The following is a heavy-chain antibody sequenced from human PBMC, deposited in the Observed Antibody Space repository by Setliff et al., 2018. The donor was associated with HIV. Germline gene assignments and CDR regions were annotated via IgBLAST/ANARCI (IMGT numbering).Heavy chain of an antibody. CDR2: ISAYNGNT. CDR3: ARDLFRRVGPFQPPGY. V-gene: IGHV1-18*01. J-gene: IGHJ4*02. Sequence: SVKVSCKASGYTFTSYGMSWVRQAPGQGLEWMGWISAYNGNTHYAQKLQGRVTMTTDTSTSTAYMELRSLRSDDTAVYYCARDLFRRVGPFQPPGYWGQGTLVTVSS. D-gene: IGHD1-26*01. CDR1: GYTFTSYG.